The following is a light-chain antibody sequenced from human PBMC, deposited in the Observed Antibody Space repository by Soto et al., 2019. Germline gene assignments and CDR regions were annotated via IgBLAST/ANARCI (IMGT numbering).Light chain of an antibody. Sequence: IQLTQSPSSLSASVGDRVTITCRASRSISIYVNWYQQQPGRAPKFLIFGASTLQRGVPSRFSGSGSGTDSSLTISSLQPEDFATYYCQQNYNMTRTFGQGTRLEIK. CDR3: QQNYNMTRT. J-gene: IGKJ5*01. CDR1: RSISIY. V-gene: IGKV1-39*01. CDR2: GAS.